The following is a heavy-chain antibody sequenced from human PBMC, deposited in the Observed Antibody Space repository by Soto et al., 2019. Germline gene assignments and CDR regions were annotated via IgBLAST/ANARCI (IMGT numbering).Heavy chain of an antibody. CDR1: GGSISSSNW. J-gene: IGHJ4*02. CDR2: IYHSGST. CDR3: ARCIAALGPIDY. V-gene: IGHV4-4*02. D-gene: IGHD6-13*01. Sequence: PSETLSLTCAVSGGSISSSNWWSWVRQPPGKGLEWIGEIYHSGSTNYNPSLKSRVTISIDKSKNQFSLKLTSVTAADTAVYYCARCIAALGPIDYWGQGTLVTVSS.